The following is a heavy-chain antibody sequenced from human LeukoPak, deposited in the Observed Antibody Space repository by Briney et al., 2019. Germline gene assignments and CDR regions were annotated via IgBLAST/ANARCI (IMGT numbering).Heavy chain of an antibody. CDR1: GFTLSSYW. J-gene: IGHJ3*02. CDR2: IKQDGSEK. D-gene: IGHD3-22*01. Sequence: GGSLRLSCAASGFTLSSYWMTWVRQAPGKGLEWVTYIKQDGSEKYYMDSVKGRFTISRDNAKNSLYLQMNSLRAEDTAVYFCAGHYDSSGYRVDVFDIWGQGTMVTVSS. V-gene: IGHV3-7*01. CDR3: AGHYDSSGYRVDVFDI.